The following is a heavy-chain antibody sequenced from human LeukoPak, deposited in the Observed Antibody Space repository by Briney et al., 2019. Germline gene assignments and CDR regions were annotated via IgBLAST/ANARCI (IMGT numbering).Heavy chain of an antibody. Sequence: GGSLRLSCAASGFTFSSYWMHWVRQAPGKGLVWVSRINTDGSSTSYADSVKGRFTISRDNAKNTLYLQMNSLRAEDTAVYYCARARLDYYGSGSPYYFDYWGQGTLVTVSS. D-gene: IGHD3-10*01. CDR1: GFTFSSYW. CDR3: ARARLDYYGSGSPYYFDY. CDR2: INTDGSST. V-gene: IGHV3-74*01. J-gene: IGHJ4*02.